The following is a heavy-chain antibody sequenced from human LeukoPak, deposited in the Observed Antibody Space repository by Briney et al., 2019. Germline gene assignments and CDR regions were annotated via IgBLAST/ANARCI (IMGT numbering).Heavy chain of an antibody. D-gene: IGHD2-2*01. CDR1: GGSISSGSYY. J-gene: IGHJ5*02. V-gene: IGHV4-61*02. CDR3: ARDLCSSTSCYYSRFDP. CDR2: IYTSGST. Sequence: SETLSLTCTVSGGSISSGSYYWSWIRQPAGKGLEWIGRIYTSGSTNYNPSLKSRVTISVDTSKNQFSLKLSSVTAADTAVYYCARDLCSSTSCYYSRFDPWGQGTLVTVSS.